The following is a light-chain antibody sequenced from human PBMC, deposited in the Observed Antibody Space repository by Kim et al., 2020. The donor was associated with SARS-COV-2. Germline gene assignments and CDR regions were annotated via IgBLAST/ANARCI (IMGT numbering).Light chain of an antibody. Sequence: NFMLTQPHSVSESPGKTVTISCPRSSGSIASNYVQWYQQRPGSAPTTVIYEDNQRPSGVPDRFSGSIDSSSNSASLTISGLKTEDEADYYCQSYDSSNLWVFGGGTKLPFL. CDR3: QSYDSSNLWV. V-gene: IGLV6-57*03. J-gene: IGLJ3*02. CDR1: SGSIASNY. CDR2: EDN.